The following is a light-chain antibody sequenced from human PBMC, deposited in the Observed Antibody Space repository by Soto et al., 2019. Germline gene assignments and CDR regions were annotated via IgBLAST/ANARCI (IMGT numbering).Light chain of an antibody. V-gene: IGKV3-15*01. J-gene: IGKJ1*01. CDR2: DES. CDR1: QSVRSN. CDR3: QQYNNWPRT. Sequence: EIVMTQSPATLSVSPGERATLSCRASQSVRSNLAWYQQKTGQAPRLVIYDESTRATGIPDRLSGGGSGTELNLTISSLQSEDFAVYYCQQYNNWPRTCGQGTKVDIK.